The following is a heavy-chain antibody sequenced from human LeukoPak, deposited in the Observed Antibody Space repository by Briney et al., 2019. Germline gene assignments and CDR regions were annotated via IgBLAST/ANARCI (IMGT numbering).Heavy chain of an antibody. J-gene: IGHJ4*02. D-gene: IGHD1-26*01. CDR3: AKLAVGATTGQVIDY. CDR1: GFPFSSYA. CDR2: ISGSGGST. V-gene: IGHV3-23*01. Sequence: GGSLRLSCAASGFPFSSYAMSWVRQAPGKGLEWVSAISGSGGSTYYADSVKGRFTISRDNSKNTLYLQMNSLRAEDTAVYYCAKLAVGATTGQVIDYWGQGTLVTVSS.